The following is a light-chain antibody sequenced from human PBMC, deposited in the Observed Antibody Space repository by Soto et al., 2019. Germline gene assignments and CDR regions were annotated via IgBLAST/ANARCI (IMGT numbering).Light chain of an antibody. CDR2: EDN. V-gene: IGLV6-57*04. J-gene: IGLJ3*02. CDR1: SGSIASNY. CDR3: QSHHSSNLV. Sequence: NFMLTQPHSVSESPGKTVTISCTRSSGSIASNYVQWYQQRPGSAPTTVIYEDNQRPSGVPDRFSGSIDSSSNSASLTISRLKTVDEADYCCQSHHSSNLVFGGGTKLTVL.